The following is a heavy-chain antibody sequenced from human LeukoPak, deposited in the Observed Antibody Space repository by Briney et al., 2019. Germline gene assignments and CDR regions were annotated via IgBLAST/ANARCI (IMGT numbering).Heavy chain of an antibody. CDR1: GFTFGDYA. CDR2: IKQDGSEK. D-gene: IGHD6-13*01. Sequence: PGRSLRLSCTASGFTFGDYAMSWFRQAPGKGLEWVANIKQDGSEKYYVDSVKGRFTISRDNAKNSLYLQMNSLRAEDTAVYYCARDSSSWYEGTDYWGQGTLVTVSS. CDR3: ARDSSSWYEGTDY. J-gene: IGHJ4*02. V-gene: IGHV3-7*01.